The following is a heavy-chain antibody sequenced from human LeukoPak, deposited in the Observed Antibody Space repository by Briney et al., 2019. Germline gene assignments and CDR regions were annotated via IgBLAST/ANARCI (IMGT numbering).Heavy chain of an antibody. CDR3: ARSIGAAYFDN. V-gene: IGHV3-74*01. CDR2: INGDGRST. J-gene: IGHJ4*02. CDR1: GFTFSSDW. Sequence: GGSLRLSCAASGFTFSSDWMHWVRQAPGKGLVWVSRINGDGRSTSYADSVKGRFTISRDNAKSTLYLEMNSLRAEDTAVYYCARSIGAAYFDNWGQGTLVTVSS. D-gene: IGHD6-13*01.